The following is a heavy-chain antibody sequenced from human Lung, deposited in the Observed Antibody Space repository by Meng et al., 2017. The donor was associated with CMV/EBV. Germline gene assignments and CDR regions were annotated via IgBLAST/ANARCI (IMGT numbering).Heavy chain of an antibody. CDR3: ARARFDGGMDV. D-gene: IGHD5-24*01. J-gene: IGHJ6*01. CDR1: GFTFSSFA. V-gene: IGHV3-30*04. CDR2: VSYDGTKT. Sequence: GGSLRLXCAASGFTFSSFAIHWVRQAPGKGLDWVAVVSYDGTKTYYSDSVKGRFTLSRDNSKNTMYMEMSSLGYEDTAMYYCARARFDGGMDVWGQGNRVNGAS.